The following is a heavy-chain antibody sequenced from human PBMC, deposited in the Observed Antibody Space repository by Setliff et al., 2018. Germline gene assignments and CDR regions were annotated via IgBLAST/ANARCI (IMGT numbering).Heavy chain of an antibody. CDR3: ARTGTGYYYGEFQR. J-gene: IGHJ1*01. V-gene: IGHV4-4*08. CDR1: GGSISTFY. Sequence: SETLSLTCTVSGGSISTFYWSWIRQPPGEGLEWIGCIYSSGSTTYNPSLKSRVTISVDTSKSQFSLNLTSVTAADTALYYCARTGTGYYYGEFQRWGQGTLVTVSS. D-gene: IGHD3-22*01. CDR2: IYSSGST.